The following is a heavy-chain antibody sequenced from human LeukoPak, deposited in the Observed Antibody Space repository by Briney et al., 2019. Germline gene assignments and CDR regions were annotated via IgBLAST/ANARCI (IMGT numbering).Heavy chain of an antibody. D-gene: IGHD5-12*01. CDR2: IYPEDGEK. Sequence: GASVNVSCKVSGYILTELSIHWVRQAPGKGLEWMGSIYPEDGEKNYAQKFHGRVTLTADISTDTTYMDLSRLISEDTAVYCCVKTFSGYAGLWRYCDLWGSGTLVTVSS. CDR3: VKTFSGYAGLWRYCDL. J-gene: IGHJ2*01. V-gene: IGHV1-24*01. CDR1: GYILTELS.